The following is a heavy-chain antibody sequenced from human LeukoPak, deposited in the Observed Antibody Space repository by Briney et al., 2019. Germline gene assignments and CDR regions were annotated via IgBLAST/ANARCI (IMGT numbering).Heavy chain of an antibody. D-gene: IGHD2-2*01. CDR3: ARDGRYCSSTSCHPFVNY. V-gene: IGHV3-33*01. Sequence: GGSLRLSCAASGFTFSSYGMHWVRQAPGKGLEWVAVIWYDGSNKYYADSVKGRFTISRDNSKNTLYLQMNSLRAEDTAVYYCARDGRYCSSTSCHPFVNYWGQGTLVTVSS. CDR2: IWYDGSNK. J-gene: IGHJ4*02. CDR1: GFTFSSYG.